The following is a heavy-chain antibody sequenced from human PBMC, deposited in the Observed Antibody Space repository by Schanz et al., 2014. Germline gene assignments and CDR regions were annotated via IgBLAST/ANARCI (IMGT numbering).Heavy chain of an antibody. J-gene: IGHJ6*02. Sequence: EVQLVESGGGLVQPGGSLRLSCAASGFTFSAYYMDWVRQAPGKGLEWVGRTRNRANNYFTEYAASVKGRFTISRDDSKNALYLQMGSLKSEDTALYDCTRVTRAPGGHGCDVWGQGTTVTVSS. CDR3: TRVTRAPGGHGCDV. CDR1: GFTFSAYY. D-gene: IGHD3-16*01. CDR2: TRNRANNYFT. V-gene: IGHV3-72*01.